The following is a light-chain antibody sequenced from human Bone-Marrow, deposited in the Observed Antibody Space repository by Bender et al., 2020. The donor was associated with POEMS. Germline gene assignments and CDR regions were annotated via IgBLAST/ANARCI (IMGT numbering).Light chain of an antibody. Sequence: QSALTQPASVSGSPGQSITISCTGTSIDVGDYNYVSWYQHHPGKAPKLIIYDVSYRPSGISSRFSGSRSGNTASLTISGLQAEDEADYYCSSYTSSSTVVFGGGTKLTVL. CDR1: SIDVGDYNY. CDR2: DVS. J-gene: IGLJ2*01. CDR3: SSYTSSSTVV. V-gene: IGLV2-14*03.